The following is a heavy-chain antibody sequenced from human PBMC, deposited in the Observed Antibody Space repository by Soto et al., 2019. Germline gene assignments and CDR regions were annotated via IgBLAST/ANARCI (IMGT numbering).Heavy chain of an antibody. CDR2: IWYDGSNK. J-gene: IGHJ4*02. CDR3: VRAHYYDTSGFYYPPFDY. D-gene: IGHD3-22*01. V-gene: IGHV3-33*01. CDR1: GFTFSSYG. Sequence: QVQLVESGGGVVQPGRSLRLSCAASGFTFSSYGMHWVRQAPGKGLEWVAVIWYDGSNKYYADSVRGRFTISRDNSKNTLFLQMNSLRADDTAVYYCVRAHYYDTSGFYYPPFDYWGQGTLLTVSS.